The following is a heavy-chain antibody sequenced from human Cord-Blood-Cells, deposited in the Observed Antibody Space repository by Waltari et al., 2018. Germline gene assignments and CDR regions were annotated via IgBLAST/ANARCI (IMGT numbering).Heavy chain of an antibody. CDR1: GRSFSGYY. V-gene: IGHV4-34*01. J-gene: IGHJ4*02. CDR2: INHSGST. Sequence: QVQLQQWGAGLLKPSETLSLTCAVHGRSFSGYYWSWIRQPPGKGLEWIGEINHSGSTNYNPSLKSRVTISVDTSKNQFSLKLSSVTAADTAVYYCARQGGYYYGSGSYGYWGQGTLVTVSS. D-gene: IGHD3-10*01. CDR3: ARQGGYYYGSGSYGY.